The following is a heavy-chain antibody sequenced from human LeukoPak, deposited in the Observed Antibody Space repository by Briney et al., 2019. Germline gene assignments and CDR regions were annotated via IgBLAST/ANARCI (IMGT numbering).Heavy chain of an antibody. D-gene: IGHD1-7*01. Sequence: GGSLRLSCAASGFTFSSTWMNWVRQAPGKGLEWVGRSKSKIDGGVIDYAAPVQGRFTISRDDLQATFYLQMNSLKTEDTAVYYCTTGGDVMVAGTRAFDIWGQGTMVTVSS. CDR3: TTGGDVMVAGTRAFDI. V-gene: IGHV3-15*07. CDR1: GFTFSSTW. J-gene: IGHJ3*02. CDR2: SKSKIDGGVI.